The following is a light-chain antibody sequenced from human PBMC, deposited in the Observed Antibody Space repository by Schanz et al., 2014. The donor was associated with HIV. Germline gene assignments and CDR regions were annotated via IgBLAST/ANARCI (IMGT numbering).Light chain of an antibody. CDR3: QVWDSSSDHPGV. Sequence: VLTQPPSVSVAPGKTARITCGGNNIGSKSVHWYQQKPGQAPVLVIYYDSDRPSGIPERFSGSNSGNTATLTISRVEAGDEADYYCQVWDSSSDHPGVFGGGTKLTVL. CDR1: NIGSKS. J-gene: IGLJ2*01. V-gene: IGLV3-21*04. CDR2: YDS.